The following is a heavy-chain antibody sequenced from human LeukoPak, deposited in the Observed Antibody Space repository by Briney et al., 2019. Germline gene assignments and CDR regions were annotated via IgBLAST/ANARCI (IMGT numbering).Heavy chain of an antibody. D-gene: IGHD3/OR15-3a*01. CDR2: IDWDDDK. V-gene: IGHV2-70*11. J-gene: IGHJ4*02. CDR3: ARRRTGDYFDY. Sequence: SGPSLFHATQPLTLTFTFSGFTLATPGTWVSWIRQPPGKALEWLARIDWDDDKYYSTSLKTRLTISKDTSKNQVVLTMTNMDPVDTATYYCARRRTGDYFDYWGQGTLVTVSS. CDR1: GFTLATPGTW.